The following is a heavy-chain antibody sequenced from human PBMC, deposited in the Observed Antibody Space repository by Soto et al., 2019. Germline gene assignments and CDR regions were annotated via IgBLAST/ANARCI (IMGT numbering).Heavy chain of an antibody. J-gene: IGHJ3*02. D-gene: IGHD3-22*01. V-gene: IGHV3-23*01. CDR3: AKTYYYDSSGYYLDAFDI. CDR1: GFTFSSYA. CDR2: ITGSGGST. Sequence: EVHLLESGGGLVQPGGSLRLSCAASGFTFSSYAMTWVRQAPGKGLEWVSAITGSGGSTYYADSVKGRFTIFRDNSKNTLYLQMSSLRAEDTAVYYCAKTYYYDSSGYYLDAFDIWGQGTVVTVSS.